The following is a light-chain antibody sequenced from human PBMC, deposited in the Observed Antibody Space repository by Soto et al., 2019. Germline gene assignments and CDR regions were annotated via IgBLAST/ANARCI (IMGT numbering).Light chain of an antibody. J-gene: IGKJ5*01. V-gene: IGKV3-20*01. CDR2: GAS. Sequence: EIVLTQSPGTLSLSPGERATLSCRASQSVSSSYLAWYQQKPGQAPWLLIYGASRRASGVPDRFRGSGSGTDFTLTISGLEPEDFAVYYCQPYDSSPFSFGQGTRLEIK. CDR3: QPYDSSPFS. CDR1: QSVSSSY.